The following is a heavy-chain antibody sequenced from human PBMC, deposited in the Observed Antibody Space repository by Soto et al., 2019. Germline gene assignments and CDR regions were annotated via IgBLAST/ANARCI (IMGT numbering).Heavy chain of an antibody. Sequence: QVQLQQWGAGLLEPSETLSLTCALYGGSFTGYYWSWIRQPPGKGLEWIGEINHSGSTNYNPSLKSRVTISMDTSKNQFSLKLSSVTAADTAVYYCATSITMIREPPHSWGQGTLVTVSS. D-gene: IGHD3-10*01. J-gene: IGHJ4*02. CDR1: GGSFTGYY. V-gene: IGHV4-34*01. CDR2: INHSGST. CDR3: ATSITMIREPPHS.